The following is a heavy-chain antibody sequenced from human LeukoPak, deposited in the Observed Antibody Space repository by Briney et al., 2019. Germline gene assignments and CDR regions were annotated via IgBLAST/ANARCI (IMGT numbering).Heavy chain of an antibody. CDR1: GFNFGGYY. J-gene: IGHJ4*02. Sequence: GGSLRLSCIASGFNFGGYYMGWIRQAPGKGLEWVSYISDDSYRTPYGDSVKGRFTISRDNAKNSLYLQMDNLRVEDTAASYCARARGLGIGAHFDYWGQGTLVTVSS. CDR3: ARARGLGIGAHFDY. V-gene: IGHV3-11*01. CDR2: ISDDSYRT. D-gene: IGHD4-17*01.